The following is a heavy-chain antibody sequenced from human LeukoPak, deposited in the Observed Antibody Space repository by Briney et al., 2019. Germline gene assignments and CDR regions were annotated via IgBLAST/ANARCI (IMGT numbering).Heavy chain of an antibody. D-gene: IGHD3-3*01. V-gene: IGHV4-34*01. CDR1: GGSIYSYY. CDR3: ARLGRSHLDDFWSGYSGYYYYMDV. Sequence: SETLSLTCTVSGGSIYSYYWSWIRQPPGKGLEWIGEINHSGSTNYNPSLKSRVTISVDTSKNQFSLKLSSVTAADTAVYYCARLGRSHLDDFWSGYSGYYYYMDVWGKGTTVTVSS. CDR2: INHSGST. J-gene: IGHJ6*03.